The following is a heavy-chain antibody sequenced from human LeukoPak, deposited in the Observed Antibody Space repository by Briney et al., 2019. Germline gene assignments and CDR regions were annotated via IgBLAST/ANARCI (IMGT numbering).Heavy chain of an antibody. CDR3: ARGGGRWLQLGYFDY. V-gene: IGHV4-34*01. J-gene: IGHJ4*02. CDR2: INHSGST. Sequence: SETLSLTCAVYGGSFSGDYWSWIRQPPGKGLEWIGEINHSGSTNYNPSLKSRVTISVDTSKNQFSLKLSSVTAADTAVYYCARGGGRWLQLGYFDYWGQGTLVTVSS. CDR1: GGSFSGDY. D-gene: IGHD5-24*01.